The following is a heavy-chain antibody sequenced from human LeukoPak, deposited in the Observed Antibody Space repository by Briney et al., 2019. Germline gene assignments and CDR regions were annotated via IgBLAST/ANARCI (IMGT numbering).Heavy chain of an antibody. CDR3: ARSPYCSSTSCYVFDI. V-gene: IGHV4-30-4*08. CDR1: GGSISSGDYY. CDR2: IYYSGST. Sequence: PSETLSLTCTVSGGSISSGDYYWSWIRQPPGKGLEWIGDIYYSGSTYYNPSLKSRVTISVDTSKNQFSLKLSSVTAADTAVYYCARSPYCSSTSCYVFDIWGQGTMVTVSS. D-gene: IGHD2-2*01. J-gene: IGHJ3*02.